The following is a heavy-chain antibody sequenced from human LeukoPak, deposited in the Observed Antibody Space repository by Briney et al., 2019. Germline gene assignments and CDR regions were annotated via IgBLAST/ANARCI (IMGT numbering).Heavy chain of an antibody. CDR2: ISGSGGST. J-gene: IGHJ6*04. CDR3: AKDVDSSSWDYYGMDV. D-gene: IGHD6-13*01. Sequence: GGSLRLSCTASGFTFSSYAMTWFRRAPGKGREGGPAISGSGGSTYYADCVKGRFTISRDNSKNTLYLQMNSLRAEDTAVYYCAKDVDSSSWDYYGMDVWGKGTTVTVSS. V-gene: IGHV3-23*01. CDR1: GFTFSSYA.